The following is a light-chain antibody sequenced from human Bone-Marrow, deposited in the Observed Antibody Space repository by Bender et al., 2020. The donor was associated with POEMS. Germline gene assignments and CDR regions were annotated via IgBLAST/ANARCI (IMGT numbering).Light chain of an antibody. Sequence: QSVLTQPPSASGTPGQRVTISCSGGSSNIGAHAVNWYQHLPGTPPKLLIYSSHRRPSEVPDRFSGSRSGTSASLAISGLQSEDEADYYCAVWDDSLNGWVFGGGTKVTVL. V-gene: IGLV1-44*01. CDR3: AVWDDSLNGWV. CDR2: SSH. J-gene: IGLJ3*02. CDR1: SSNIGAHA.